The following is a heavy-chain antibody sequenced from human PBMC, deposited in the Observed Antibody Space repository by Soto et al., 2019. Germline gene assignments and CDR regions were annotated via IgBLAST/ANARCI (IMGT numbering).Heavy chain of an antibody. CDR1: GGSISSYY. D-gene: IGHD1-26*01. Sequence: QVQLQESGPGLVKPSETLSLTCTVSGGSISSYYWCWIRQPPGKGLEWMRYIYYSGSTNYNPSLTSRVTISVDASTNQFSLKLSSVTAADTAVYYCARRYGSCFDYWGQGTLVTVAS. CDR3: ARRYGSCFDY. J-gene: IGHJ4*02. CDR2: IYYSGST. V-gene: IGHV4-59*01.